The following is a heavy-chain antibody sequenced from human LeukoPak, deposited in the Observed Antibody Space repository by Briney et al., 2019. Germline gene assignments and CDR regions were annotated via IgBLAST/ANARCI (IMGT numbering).Heavy chain of an antibody. CDR3: ARDLGYCSGGSCYGYNWFDP. J-gene: IGHJ5*02. CDR1: GYSISSGYY. D-gene: IGHD2-15*01. CDR2: IYHSGST. V-gene: IGHV4-38-2*02. Sequence: SETLSLTCTVSGYSISSGYYWGWIRQPPGKGLEWIGSIYHSGSTYYNPSLKSRVTISVDTSKNQFSLKLSSVTAADTAVYYCARDLGYCSGGSCYGYNWFDPWGQGTLVTVSS.